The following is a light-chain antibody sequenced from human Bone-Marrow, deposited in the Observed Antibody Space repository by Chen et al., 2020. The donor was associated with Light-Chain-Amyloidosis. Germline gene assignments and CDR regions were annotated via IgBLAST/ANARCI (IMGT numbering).Light chain of an antibody. CDR3: QSADSSGTYEVI. V-gene: IGLV3-25*03. J-gene: IGLJ2*01. Sequence: SYELIQPPSWSVSPGQTARINCSGDDLPTKYAYWYQQKPGQAPVLVIHRDTERPSGISERFSGSSSGTTATLTISGVQAEDEADYHCQSADSSGTYEVIFGGGTKLTVL. CDR2: RDT. CDR1: DLPTKY.